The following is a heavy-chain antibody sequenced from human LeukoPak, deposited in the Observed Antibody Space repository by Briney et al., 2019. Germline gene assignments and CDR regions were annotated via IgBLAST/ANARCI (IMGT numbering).Heavy chain of an antibody. Sequence: GGSLRLSCAASGFTFSSYSMNWVRQAPGKGLEWVSTISGSDGTTYYPDSVRGRFTISRDNSKNTLFLQMNSLRAEDTAVYYCAKEGWDHWGQGTLATVSS. CDR1: GFTFSSYS. CDR2: ISGSDGTT. V-gene: IGHV3-23*01. J-gene: IGHJ4*02. D-gene: IGHD2-15*01. CDR3: AKEGWDH.